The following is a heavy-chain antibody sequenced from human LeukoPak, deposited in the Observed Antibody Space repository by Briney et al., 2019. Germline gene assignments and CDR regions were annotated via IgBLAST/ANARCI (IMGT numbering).Heavy chain of an antibody. CDR3: AKSAACSSTSCAMGDAFDI. CDR1: GFTFSSYA. Sequence: GGSLRLSCAASGFTFSSYAMSWVRQAPGKELEWVSAISGSGGSTYYADSVKGRFTISRDNSKNTLYLQMNSLRAEDTAVYYCAKSAACSSTSCAMGDAFDIWGQGTMVTVSS. J-gene: IGHJ3*02. CDR2: ISGSGGST. V-gene: IGHV3-23*01. D-gene: IGHD2-2*01.